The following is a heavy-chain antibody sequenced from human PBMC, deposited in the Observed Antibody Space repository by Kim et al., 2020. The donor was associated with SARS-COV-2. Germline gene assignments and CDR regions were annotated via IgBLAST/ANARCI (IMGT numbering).Heavy chain of an antibody. J-gene: IGHJ3*01. CDR1: GFTFSGFA. CDR2: IRRSGSGT. D-gene: IGHD1-1*01. Sequence: GGSLRLSCAASGFTFSGFAMNWFRQAPGKGLEWVGAIRRSGSGTSYAYAAKDRCTITIASADKTVMLYMRIHRVETAAVYEYANARVGGTTLTVSYAF. CDR3: ANARVGGTTLTVSYAF. V-gene: IGHV3-23*01.